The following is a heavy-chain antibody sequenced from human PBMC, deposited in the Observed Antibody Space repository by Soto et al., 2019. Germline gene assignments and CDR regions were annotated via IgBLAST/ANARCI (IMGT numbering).Heavy chain of an antibody. J-gene: IGHJ6*03. CDR1: GDTFITHT. D-gene: IGHD3-22*01. CDR2: IIPMLVIT. V-gene: IGHV1-69*08. Sequence: QVQLIQSGAEVKKPGSSVKVSCQASGDTFITHTITWVRQAPGQGLEWVGRIIPMLVITDSAQKFQHRVTIPADKSTSTAYMEVRSLRFEDTALYYCARDQHGSTSTGIGYTDVWGTGTTLAVSS. CDR3: ARDQHGSTSTGIGYTDV.